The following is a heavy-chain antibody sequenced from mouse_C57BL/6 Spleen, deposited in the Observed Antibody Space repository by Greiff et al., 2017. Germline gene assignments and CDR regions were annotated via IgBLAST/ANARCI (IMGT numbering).Heavy chain of an antibody. CDR2: IDPSDSYT. CDR1: GYTFTSYW. Sequence: VQLQQPGAELVRPGTSVKLSCKASGYTFTSYWMHWVKQRPGQGLEWIGVIDPSDSYTNYNQKFKGKATLTVDTSSSTAYMQLSSLTSEDSAVYYCARSRDYSYYYAMDYWGQGTSVTVSS. V-gene: IGHV1-59*01. J-gene: IGHJ4*01. CDR3: ARSRDYSYYYAMDY. D-gene: IGHD1-1*01.